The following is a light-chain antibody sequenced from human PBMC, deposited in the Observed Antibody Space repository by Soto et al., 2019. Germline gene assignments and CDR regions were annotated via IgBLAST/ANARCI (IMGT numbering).Light chain of an antibody. V-gene: IGKV3-11*01. Sequence: EIVLTQCPATLSLSPGERATLSCRASQSVSSYLAWYQQKPGQAPRLLIYDASNRATGIPARFSGSGSGTYFTLTISSLEPEDFAVYYCQQRSNWPLTFGGGTKVEIK. J-gene: IGKJ4*01. CDR1: QSVSSY. CDR2: DAS. CDR3: QQRSNWPLT.